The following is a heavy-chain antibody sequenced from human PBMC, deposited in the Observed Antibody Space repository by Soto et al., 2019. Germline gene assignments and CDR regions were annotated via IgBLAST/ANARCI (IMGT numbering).Heavy chain of an antibody. Sequence: PGESLKISCKGSGYSFTSYWISWVRQMPGKGLEWMGRIDPSDSYTNYSPSFQGHVTISADKSISTAYLQWSSLKASDTAMYYCARHPVMLAYCGGDCHEYYFDYWGQGTLVTVSS. D-gene: IGHD2-21*02. CDR1: GYSFTSYW. CDR3: ARHPVMLAYCGGDCHEYYFDY. J-gene: IGHJ4*02. CDR2: IDPSDSYT. V-gene: IGHV5-10-1*01.